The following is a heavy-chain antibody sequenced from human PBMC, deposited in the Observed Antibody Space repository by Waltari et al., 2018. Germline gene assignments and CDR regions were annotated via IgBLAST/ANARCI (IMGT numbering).Heavy chain of an antibody. CDR1: GYTFTGYY. CDR3: ARRPPTEYGDYRGNWFDP. V-gene: IGHV1-2*02. Sequence: QVQLVQSGAEVKKPGASVKVSCKASGYTFTGYYMHWVRQAPGQGLEWMGWINPNSGGTNYAQKFQGRVTITADESTSTAYMELSSLRSEDTAVYYCARRPPTEYGDYRGNWFDPWGQGTLVTVSS. J-gene: IGHJ5*02. CDR2: INPNSGGT. D-gene: IGHD4-17*01.